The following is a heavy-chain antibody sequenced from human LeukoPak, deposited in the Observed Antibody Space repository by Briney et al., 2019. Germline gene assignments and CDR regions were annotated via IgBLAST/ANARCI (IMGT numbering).Heavy chain of an antibody. CDR1: GFTFSSYA. D-gene: IGHD5-18*01. V-gene: IGHV3-30-3*02. CDR3: ASFVDTAMDDAFDI. Sequence: GGSLRLSCAASGFTFSSYAMHWVRQAPGKGLEWVAVISYDGSNKYYADSVKGRFTISRDNSKNTLYLQMNSLRAEDTAVCYCASFVDTAMDDAFDIWGQGTMVTVSS. J-gene: IGHJ3*02. CDR2: ISYDGSNK.